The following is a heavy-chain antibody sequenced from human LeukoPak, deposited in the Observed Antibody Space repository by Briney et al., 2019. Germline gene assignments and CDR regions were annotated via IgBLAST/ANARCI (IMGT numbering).Heavy chain of an antibody. V-gene: IGHV3-33*06. D-gene: IGHD1-26*01. J-gene: IGHJ6*03. CDR3: AKGQGSYYPYYYMDV. CDR1: GFTFRSYA. Sequence: GGSLRLSCAASGFTFRSYAMHWVSQAPGKGLEWVAVIWYDGNKEYYADSVKGRFTISRDNSQSTLYLQMNSLRAEDTAVYYCAKGQGSYYPYYYMDVWGKGTTVTVSS. CDR2: IWYDGNKE.